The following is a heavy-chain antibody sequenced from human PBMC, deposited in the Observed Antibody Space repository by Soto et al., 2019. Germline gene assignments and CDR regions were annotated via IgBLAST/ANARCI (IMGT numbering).Heavy chain of an antibody. CDR1: GYTFTSYA. J-gene: IGHJ4*02. D-gene: IGHD2-21*02. CDR2: INAGNGNT. V-gene: IGHV1-3*01. Sequence: ASVKVSCKAAGYTFTSYAMHWVRQAPGQRLEWMGWINAGNGNTKYSQKFQGRVTITRDTSAGTAYMELSSLRSEDTAVYYCARSIVVVTALDYWGQGTLVTVSS. CDR3: ARSIVVVTALDY.